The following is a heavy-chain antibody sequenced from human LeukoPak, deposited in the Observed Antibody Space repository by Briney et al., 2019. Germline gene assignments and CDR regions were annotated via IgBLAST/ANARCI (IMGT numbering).Heavy chain of an antibody. CDR1: GFTFSSYW. Sequence: GGSLRLSCAASGFTFSSYWMHWVRQAPGKGLVWISRINSDGSTTSSADSVKGRVTISRDNAKNTVYLQMNSLRAEDTAVYYCARFYGSGTGYYYYMDVWGKGTTVTISS. D-gene: IGHD3-10*01. V-gene: IGHV3-74*01. CDR3: ARFYGSGTGYYYYMDV. J-gene: IGHJ6*03. CDR2: INSDGSTT.